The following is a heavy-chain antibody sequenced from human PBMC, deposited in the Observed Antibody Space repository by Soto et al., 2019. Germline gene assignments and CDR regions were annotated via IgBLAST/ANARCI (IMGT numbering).Heavy chain of an antibody. CDR2: INHSGST. V-gene: IGHV4-34*01. D-gene: IGHD4-17*01. CDR3: ARTPTTYGDYSHDAFDI. J-gene: IGHJ3*02. Sequence: QVQLQQWGAGLLKPSETLSLTCAVYGGSFSGYYWSWIRQPPGKGLEWIGEINHSGSTNYNPSLKSRVTISVDTCKNQFSLKLSSVTAADTAVYYCARTPTTYGDYSHDAFDIWGQGTMVTVSS. CDR1: GGSFSGYY.